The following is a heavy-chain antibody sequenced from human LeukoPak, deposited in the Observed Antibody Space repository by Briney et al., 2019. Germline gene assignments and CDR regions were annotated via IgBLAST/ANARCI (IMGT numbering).Heavy chain of an antibody. CDR1: GGSISSGGYS. CDR3: ARRNWEAGIDY. V-gene: IGHV4-61*08. D-gene: IGHD1-26*01. J-gene: IGHJ4*02. Sequence: PSETLSLTCAVSGGSISSGGYSWSWIRQPPGKGLEWIGYIYYSGSTNYNPSLKSRVTISVDTSKNQFSLKLSSVTAADTAVYYCARRNWEAGIDYWGQGTLVTVSS. CDR2: IYYSGST.